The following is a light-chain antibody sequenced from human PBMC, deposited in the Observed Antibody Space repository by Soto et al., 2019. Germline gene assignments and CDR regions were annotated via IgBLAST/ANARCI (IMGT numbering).Light chain of an antibody. CDR1: SSDVGAYNY. CDR3: CSYAGRYTLI. J-gene: IGLJ2*01. CDR2: DVT. V-gene: IGLV2-11*01. Sequence: QSALTQPRSVSGSPGQSVTISCTGTSSDVGAYNYVSWYQQHPGKAPKMMIYDVTKRPSGVPDRFSGSKSGNTASLTISGLRAEDEADYCCCSYAGRYTLILGGGTKLTVL.